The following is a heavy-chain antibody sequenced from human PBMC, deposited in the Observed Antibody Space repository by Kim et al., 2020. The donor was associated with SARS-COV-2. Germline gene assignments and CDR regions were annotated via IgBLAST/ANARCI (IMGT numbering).Heavy chain of an antibody. V-gene: IGHV4-34*01. Sequence: ETLSLTCAVYGGSFSGYYWSWIRQPPGKGLEWIGEINHSGSTNYNPSLKSRVTISVDTSKNQFSLKLSSVTAADTAVYYCARAGRIAVAGKEGDWFDPWGQGILVTVSS. J-gene: IGHJ5*02. CDR1: GGSFSGYY. D-gene: IGHD6-19*01. CDR3: ARAGRIAVAGKEGDWFDP. CDR2: INHSGST.